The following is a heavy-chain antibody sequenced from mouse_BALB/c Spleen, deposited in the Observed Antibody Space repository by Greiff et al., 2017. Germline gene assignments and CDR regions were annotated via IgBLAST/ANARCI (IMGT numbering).Heavy chain of an antibody. Sequence: VMLVESGAELVRPGVSVKISCKGSGYTFTDYAMHWVKQSHAKSLEWIGVISTYYGDASYNQKFKGKATMTVDKSSSTAYMELARLTSEDSAIYYCARDYGSSSFMDYGGQGTSVTVSS. D-gene: IGHD1-1*01. J-gene: IGHJ4*01. CDR1: GYTFTDYA. CDR2: ISTYYGDA. V-gene: IGHV1S137*01. CDR3: ARDYGSSSFMDY.